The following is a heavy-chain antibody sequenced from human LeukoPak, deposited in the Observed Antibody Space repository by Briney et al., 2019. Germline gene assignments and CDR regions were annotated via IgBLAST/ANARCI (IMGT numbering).Heavy chain of an antibody. D-gene: IGHD1-26*01. CDR1: GYTFTGYY. J-gene: IGHJ4*02. CDR3: ARGGRGTYYYFDY. Sequence: ASVKVSCKASGYTFTGYYMHWVRQAPGQGLEWMGWVNPNSGGTNYAQKFQGRVTMTRNTPISTAYMELTSLRSDDTAVYYCARGGRGTYYYFDYWGQGTLVTVSS. V-gene: IGHV1-2*02. CDR2: VNPNSGGT.